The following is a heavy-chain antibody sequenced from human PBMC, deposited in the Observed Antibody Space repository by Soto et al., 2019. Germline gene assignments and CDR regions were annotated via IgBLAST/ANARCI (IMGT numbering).Heavy chain of an antibody. CDR3: ARATYYDLNYLNN. CDR1: GFTFRSYG. CDR2: IWYDGSEK. V-gene: IGHV3-33*01. D-gene: IGHD3-3*01. J-gene: IGHJ4*02. Sequence: GGSLRLSCEASGFTFRSYGMHWVRQAAGKGLEWVAVIWYDGSEKSYVDSVKGRFTISRDNSKNTLYLQMDSLRSEDTAVYYWARATYYDLNYLNNWGKGTLVTVSS.